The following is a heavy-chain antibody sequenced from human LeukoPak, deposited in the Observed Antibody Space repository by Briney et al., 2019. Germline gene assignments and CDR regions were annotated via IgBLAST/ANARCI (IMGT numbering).Heavy chain of an antibody. J-gene: IGHJ4*02. CDR2: LYSDGST. Sequence: GGSLRLSCAASGFTVSRNYTSWVRQAPGKGLEWVSVLYSDGSTYHADSVKGRFTISRDNAKNSLYLQMNSLRAEDTALYYCARAGLYNWNYEGTTYFDFWGQGTLVTVSA. D-gene: IGHD1-7*01. V-gene: IGHV3-53*01. CDR1: GFTVSRNY. CDR3: ARAGLYNWNYEGTTYFDF.